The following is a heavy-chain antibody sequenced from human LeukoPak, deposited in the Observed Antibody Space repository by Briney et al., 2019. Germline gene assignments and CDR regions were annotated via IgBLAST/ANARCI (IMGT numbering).Heavy chain of an antibody. J-gene: IGHJ2*01. D-gene: IGHD3-22*01. Sequence: SSETLSLTCTVSGGSISSSSYYWGWIRQPPGKGLEWIGSIYYSGSTYYNPSLKSRVTISVDTSKNQFSLKLSSVTAADTAVYYCAREILPYFYDSSGSDWYFDLWGRGTLVTVSS. CDR1: GGSISSSSYY. V-gene: IGHV4-39*07. CDR2: IYYSGST. CDR3: AREILPYFYDSSGSDWYFDL.